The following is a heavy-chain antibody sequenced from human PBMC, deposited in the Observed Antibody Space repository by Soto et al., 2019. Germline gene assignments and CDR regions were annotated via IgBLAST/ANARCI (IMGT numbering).Heavy chain of an antibody. J-gene: IGHJ6*02. Sequence: VGSPRLFCAGYGFTFSDYAMSWVRQAPGKGLEWISAISPDGKNKQYSDSVRDRFSTHRDNSRETVDLQMYNLRAEDTAVYFCAKGVRSGSRGSRSDVPGPVPTGTLSS. CDR1: GFTFSDYA. V-gene: IGHV3-23*01. D-gene: IGHD1-26*01. CDR2: ISPDGKNK. CDR3: AKGVRSGSRGSRSDV.